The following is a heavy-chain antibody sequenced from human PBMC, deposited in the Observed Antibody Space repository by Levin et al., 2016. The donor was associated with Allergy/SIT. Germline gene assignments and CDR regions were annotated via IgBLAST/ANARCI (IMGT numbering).Heavy chain of an antibody. J-gene: IGHJ6*04. CDR1: GFTFSSYW. CDR2: INSDGSST. CDR3: ARDRAVVPAAMWFVHRGRGPSDV. D-gene: IGHD2-2*01. Sequence: GESLKISCAASGFTFSSYWMHWVRQAPGKGLVWVSRINSDGSSTSYADSVKGRFTISRDNAKNTLYLQMNSLRAEDTAVYYCARDRAVVPAAMWFVHRGRGPSDVWGKGTTVTVSS. V-gene: IGHV3-74*01.